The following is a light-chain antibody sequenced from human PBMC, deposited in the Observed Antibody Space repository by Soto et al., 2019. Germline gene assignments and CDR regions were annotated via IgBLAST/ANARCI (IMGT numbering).Light chain of an antibody. CDR2: GNS. Sequence: QSVLTQPPSVSGAPGQRVTISCTGSSSNIGAGYDVHWYQQFPGTAPKLLIYGNSNRPSGVPDRFSGSKSGTSDSLVITGLQAEDEADYYCQSYDSSLSGVVFGGGTQLTVL. CDR3: QSYDSSLSGVV. V-gene: IGLV1-40*01. CDR1: SSNIGAGYD. J-gene: IGLJ2*01.